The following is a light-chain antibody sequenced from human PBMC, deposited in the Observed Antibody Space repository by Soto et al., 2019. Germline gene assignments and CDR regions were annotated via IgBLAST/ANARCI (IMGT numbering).Light chain of an antibody. CDR2: GAS. J-gene: IGKJ1*01. Sequence: EIVLTQSPGTLSLSPGERATLSCRASQSVSSSYLAWYQQKPGQAPRLLIYGASSRATGIPDRFSGSGSGTDFTLTISRLEPEDFAVYYCQQYGSSKTFGQATTVEIK. V-gene: IGKV3-20*01. CDR1: QSVSSSY. CDR3: QQYGSSKT.